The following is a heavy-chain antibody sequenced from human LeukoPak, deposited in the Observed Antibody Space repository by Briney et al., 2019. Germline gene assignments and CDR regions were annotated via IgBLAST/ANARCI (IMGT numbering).Heavy chain of an antibody. D-gene: IGHD3-10*01. V-gene: IGHV3-30-3*02. Sequence: GRSLRLSCAASGFTFSSYAMHWVRQAPGKGLEWVAVISYDGSNKYYADSVKGRFTISRDNSKNTLYLQMNSLRAEDTAVYYCAKTYYYGSGHFDYWGQGTLVTVSS. CDR1: GFTFSSYA. CDR3: AKTYYYGSGHFDY. J-gene: IGHJ4*02. CDR2: ISYDGSNK.